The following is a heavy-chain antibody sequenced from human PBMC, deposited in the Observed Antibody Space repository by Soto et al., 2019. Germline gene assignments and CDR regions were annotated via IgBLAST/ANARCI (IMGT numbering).Heavy chain of an antibody. V-gene: IGHV3-53*01. D-gene: IGHD6-13*01. CDR2: IYSGGST. Sequence: GGSLRLSCAASGFTVSSNYMSWVRQAPGKGLEWVSVIYSGGSTYYADSVKGRFTISRDNSKNTLYLQVNSLRAEDTAVYYCARSSNSIAAAGTGFDYWGQGTLVTVSS. CDR1: GFTVSSNY. CDR3: ARSSNSIAAAGTGFDY. J-gene: IGHJ4*02.